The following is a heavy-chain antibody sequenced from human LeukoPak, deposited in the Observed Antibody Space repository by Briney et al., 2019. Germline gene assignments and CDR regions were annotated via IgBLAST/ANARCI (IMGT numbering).Heavy chain of an antibody. Sequence: SETLSLTCTVSGGSISSYYWSWIRQPPGKGLEWIGYIYYSGSTNYNPSLKSRVTISVDTSKNQFSLKLSSVTAADTAVYYCARSNIVVVPAALFDYWGQGTLVTVSS. D-gene: IGHD2-2*01. CDR3: ARSNIVVVPAALFDY. J-gene: IGHJ4*02. CDR2: IYYSGST. V-gene: IGHV4-59*01. CDR1: GGSISSYY.